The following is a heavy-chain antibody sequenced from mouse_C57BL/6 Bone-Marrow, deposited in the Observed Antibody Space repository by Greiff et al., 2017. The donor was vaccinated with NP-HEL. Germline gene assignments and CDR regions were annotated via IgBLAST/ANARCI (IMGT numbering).Heavy chain of an antibody. J-gene: IGHJ2*01. CDR1: GYTFTSYW. CDR2: IDPSDSYT. Sequence: VQLKQPGAELVMPGASVKLSCKASGYTFTSYWMHWVKQRPGQGLEWIGEIDPSDSYTNYNQKFKGKSTLTVDKSSSTAYMQLSSLTSEDSAVYYCARDSYGNYCLFDYWGQGTTLTVSS. CDR3: ARDSYGNYCLFDY. D-gene: IGHD2-1*01. V-gene: IGHV1-69*01.